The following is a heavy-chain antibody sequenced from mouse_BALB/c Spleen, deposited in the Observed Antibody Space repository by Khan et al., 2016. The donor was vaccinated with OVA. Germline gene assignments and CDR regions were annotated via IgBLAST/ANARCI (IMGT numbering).Heavy chain of an antibody. CDR2: INPSNNYT. Sequence: QVQLKQSGAELARPGASVKMSCKASGYTFTSYTMHWVRQRPGQAPEWIGHINPSNNYTNYNQNFKDKATLIVDKSSSTAYMQLSSLTAEDSAVYYCVREWAFHRSYGWFAYWGQVTLVTVAA. CDR3: VREWAFHRSYGWFAY. J-gene: IGHJ3*01. CDR1: GYTFTSYT. V-gene: IGHV1-4*01. D-gene: IGHD1-1*01.